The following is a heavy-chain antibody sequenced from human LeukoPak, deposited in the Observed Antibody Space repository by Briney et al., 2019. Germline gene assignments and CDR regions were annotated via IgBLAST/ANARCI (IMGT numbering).Heavy chain of an antibody. CDR3: EKGLKGCSGNNCYYLFDY. D-gene: IGHD2-15*01. J-gene: IGHJ4*02. Sequence: PGGSLRLSCAASGFAFSSYAMSWVRQAPGKGLEWVSAITGSVGGTYYADSVKGRFTISRDNSKNTLDLQMNSLSAEDTAVSYCEKGLKGCSGNNCYYLFDYWGQGTLVTVSS. V-gene: IGHV3-23*01. CDR2: ITGSVGGT. CDR1: GFAFSSYA.